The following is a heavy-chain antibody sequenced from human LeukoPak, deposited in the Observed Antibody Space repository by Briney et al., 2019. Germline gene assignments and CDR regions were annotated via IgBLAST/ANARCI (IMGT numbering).Heavy chain of an antibody. CDR2: IIPIFGTA. CDR1: GGTFSSYA. D-gene: IGHD5-12*01. J-gene: IGHJ3*02. V-gene: IGHV1-69*05. Sequence: SVKVSCKASGGTFSSYAISWVRQASGQGLEWMGGIIPIFGTANYAQKFQGRVTITTDESTNTAYMELSSLRSEDTAVYYCARVSYSGYERVDAFDIWGQGTMVTVSS. CDR3: ARVSYSGYERVDAFDI.